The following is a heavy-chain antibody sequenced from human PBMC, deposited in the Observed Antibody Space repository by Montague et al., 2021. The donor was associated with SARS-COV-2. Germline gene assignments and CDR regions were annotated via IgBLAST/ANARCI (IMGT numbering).Heavy chain of an antibody. CDR3: ARVRYYGSGTSLGMDV. J-gene: IGHJ6*02. Sequence: SETLSLTCTVSGGSISSYYWSWIRQPPGRGPQWIGYISYSGSTNYNPSLKSRVTISVDTSKNHFTLRLSSVTAADTAVYYCARVRYYGSGTSLGMDVWGQGTTVTVSS. D-gene: IGHD3-10*01. CDR2: ISYSGST. V-gene: IGHV4-59*12. CDR1: GGSISSYY.